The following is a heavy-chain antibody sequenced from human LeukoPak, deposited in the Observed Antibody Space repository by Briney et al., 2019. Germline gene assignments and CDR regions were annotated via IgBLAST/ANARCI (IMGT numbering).Heavy chain of an antibody. V-gene: IGHV2-5*02. CDR2: IYWDDDK. CDR1: GFSLSTSGVG. Sequence: SGPTLVKPTQTLTLTCTFSGFSLSTSGVGVGWIRQPPGKALEWLALIYWDDDKRYSPSLKSRLTITKVTSKNQVVLTMTNMDPVDTATYYCAHVYVIGKTYYDFWSGYYFDYWGQGTLVTVSS. CDR3: AHVYVIGKTYYDFWSGYYFDY. D-gene: IGHD3-3*01. J-gene: IGHJ4*02.